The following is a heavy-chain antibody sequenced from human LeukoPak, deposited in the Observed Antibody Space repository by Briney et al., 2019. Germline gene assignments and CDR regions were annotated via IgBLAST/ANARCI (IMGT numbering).Heavy chain of an antibody. J-gene: IGHJ5*02. CDR3: AREVILTGYYMFDP. V-gene: IGHV4-30-2*01. Sequence: PSETLSLTCTVSGGSISSGGYYWSWIRQPPGRGLEWIGYIYHSGSTYYNPSLKSRVTISVDRSKNQFSLKLSSVTAADTAVYYCAREVILTGYYMFDPWGQGTLVTVSS. CDR1: GGSISSGGYY. D-gene: IGHD3-9*01. CDR2: IYHSGST.